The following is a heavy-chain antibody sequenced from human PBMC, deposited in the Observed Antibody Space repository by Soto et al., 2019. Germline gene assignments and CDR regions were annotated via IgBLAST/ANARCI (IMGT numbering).Heavy chain of an antibody. D-gene: IGHD4-17*01. CDR3: ARNDYEAGRVGNWFDP. V-gene: IGHV4-4*07. CDR1: GGSISSYY. CDR2: IYTSGST. J-gene: IGHJ5*02. Sequence: PSETLSLTCTVSGGSISSYYWSWIRQPAGKGLEWIGRIYTSGSTNYNPSLKSRVTMSVDTSKNQFSLKLSSVTAADTAVYYCARNDYEAGRVGNWFDPWGQVTLVTVSS.